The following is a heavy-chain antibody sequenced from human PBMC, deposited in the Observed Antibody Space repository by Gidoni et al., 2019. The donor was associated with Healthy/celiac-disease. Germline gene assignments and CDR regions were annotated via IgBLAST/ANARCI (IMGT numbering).Heavy chain of an antibody. CDR2: IYTSGST. D-gene: IGHD3-22*01. CDR1: GGSISRSS. J-gene: IGHJ3*02. V-gene: IGHV4-4*07. Sequence: LTCTVPGGSISRSSWRWIRQPAGKGLEWIGRIYTSGSTNYNPSLKSRVTMSVDTSKNQFSLKLSSVTAADTAVYYCARVSDYYDSSGYYYFAAFDIWGQGTMVTVSS. CDR3: ARVSDYYDSSGYYYFAAFDI.